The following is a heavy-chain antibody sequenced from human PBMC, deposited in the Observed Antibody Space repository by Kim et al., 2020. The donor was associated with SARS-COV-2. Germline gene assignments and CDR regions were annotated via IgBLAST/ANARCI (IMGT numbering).Heavy chain of an antibody. CDR3: ASDYYYDSSGFDY. V-gene: IGHV3-74*01. J-gene: IGHJ4*02. Sequence: GGSLRLSCAASGFTFSSYWMHWVRQAPGKGLVWVSRINSDGSSTSYADSVKGRFTISRVNAKNTLYLQMNSLRAEDTAVYYCASDYYYDSSGFDYWGQGTLVTVSS. CDR1: GFTFSSYW. CDR2: INSDGSST. D-gene: IGHD3-22*01.